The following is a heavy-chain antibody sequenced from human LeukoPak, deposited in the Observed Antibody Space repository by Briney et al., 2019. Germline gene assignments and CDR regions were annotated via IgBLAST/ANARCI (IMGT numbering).Heavy chain of an antibody. Sequence: GGSLRLSYAASGFTFSNAWMSWVRQAPGKGLEWVAVISYDGINKYYADSVKGRFTISRDNSKNTVYLQMNSLRAEDTAVYYCAKDRASGGRGDGRDSWGQGTLVTVSS. CDR2: ISYDGINK. CDR3: AKDRASGGRGDGRDS. J-gene: IGHJ4*02. CDR1: GFTFSNAW. D-gene: IGHD2-15*01. V-gene: IGHV3-30*18.